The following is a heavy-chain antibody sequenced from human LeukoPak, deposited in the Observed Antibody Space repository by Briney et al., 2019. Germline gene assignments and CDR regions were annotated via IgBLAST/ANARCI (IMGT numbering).Heavy chain of an antibody. J-gene: IGHJ3*02. CDR1: GGSISSYY. CDR3: ARTSITIFGVVLLDAFDI. V-gene: IGHV4-59*01. CDR2: IYYSGST. Sequence: PSETLSLTCTVSGGSISSYYCSWIRQPPGKGLEWIGYIYYSGSTNYNPSLKSRVTISVDTSKNQFSLKLSSVTAADTAVYYCARTSITIFGVVLLDAFDIWGQGTMVTVSS. D-gene: IGHD3-3*01.